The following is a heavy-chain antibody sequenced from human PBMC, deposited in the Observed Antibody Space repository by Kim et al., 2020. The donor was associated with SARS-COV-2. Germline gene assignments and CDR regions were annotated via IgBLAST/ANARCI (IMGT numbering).Heavy chain of an antibody. Sequence: GGSLRLSCAASGFTFSSYSMNWVRQAPGKGLEWVSYISSSSSTIYYADSVKGRFTISRDNAKNSLYLQMNSLRDEDTAVYYCARATPTIYGSTRSWYFDYWGQGTLVTVSS. CDR2: ISSSSSTI. CDR3: ARATPTIYGSTRSWYFDY. V-gene: IGHV3-48*02. D-gene: IGHD3-10*01. J-gene: IGHJ4*02. CDR1: GFTFSSYS.